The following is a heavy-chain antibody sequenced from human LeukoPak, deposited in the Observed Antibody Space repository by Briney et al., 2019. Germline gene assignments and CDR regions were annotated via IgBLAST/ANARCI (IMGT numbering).Heavy chain of an antibody. CDR3: TRDSPSGRYQGGFDY. CDR2: IKSKTDGGTT. V-gene: IGHV3-15*07. J-gene: IGHJ4*02. D-gene: IGHD6-19*01. Sequence: GGSLRLSCAASGFTFSNAWMNWVRQAPGKGLEWVGRIKSKTDGGTTDYAAPVKGRFTISRDDSKNTLYLQMNSLKTEDTAVYYCTRDSPSGRYQGGFDYWGQGTLVTVSS. CDR1: GFTFSNAW.